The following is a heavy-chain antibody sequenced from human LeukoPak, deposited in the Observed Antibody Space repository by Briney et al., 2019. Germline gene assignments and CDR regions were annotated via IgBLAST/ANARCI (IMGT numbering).Heavy chain of an antibody. J-gene: IGHJ2*01. CDR1: GFTFSSYW. Sequence: GVLRLSCAASGFTFSSYWMHWVRQAPGKGLEWVSSISSSSSYIYYADSVKGRFTISRDNAKNSLYLQMNSLRAEDTAVYYCARGWDCSSTSCWYFDLWGRGTLVTVSS. CDR2: ISSSSSYI. V-gene: IGHV3-21*01. CDR3: ARGWDCSSTSCWYFDL. D-gene: IGHD2-2*01.